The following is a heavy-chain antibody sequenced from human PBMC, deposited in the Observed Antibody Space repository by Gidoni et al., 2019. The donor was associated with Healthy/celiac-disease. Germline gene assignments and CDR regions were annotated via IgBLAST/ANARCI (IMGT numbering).Heavy chain of an antibody. J-gene: IGHJ6*02. D-gene: IGHD2-2*01. Sequence: QVQLVQSGAEVKKPGSSVQVSCKASGGTFSSYAISWVRQAPGHGLEWMGGIIPIFGIANYAQKFQGRGTITADKSTSTAYMELSSLRSEDTAVYYCARGVLPAAMAPYYYGMDVWGQGTTVTVSS. CDR1: GGTFSSYA. CDR3: ARGVLPAAMAPYYYGMDV. V-gene: IGHV1-69*17. CDR2: IIPIFGIA.